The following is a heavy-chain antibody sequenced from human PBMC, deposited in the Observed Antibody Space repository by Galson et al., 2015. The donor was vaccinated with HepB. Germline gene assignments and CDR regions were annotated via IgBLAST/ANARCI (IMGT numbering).Heavy chain of an antibody. D-gene: IGHD1-7*01. Sequence: SLRLSCAASGFTFSSYSMNWVRQAPGKGLEWVSSISSSSSYIYYADSVKGRFTISRDNAKNSLYLQMNSLRAEDTAVYYCARGSGTTYFSYYYYMDVWGKGTTVTVSS. J-gene: IGHJ6*03. CDR3: ARGSGTTYFSYYYYMDV. CDR2: ISSSSSYI. V-gene: IGHV3-21*01. CDR1: GFTFSSYS.